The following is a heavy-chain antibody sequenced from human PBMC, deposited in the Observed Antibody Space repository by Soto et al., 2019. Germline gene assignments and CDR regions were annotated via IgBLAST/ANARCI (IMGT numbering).Heavy chain of an antibody. Sequence: LRLSCAASGFTVSSNYMSWVRQAPGKGLEWVSVIYSGGSTYYADSVKGRFTISRDNSKNTLYLQMNSLRAEDTAVYYCAGDQVYYDFWSGSMGYYYGMDVWGQGTTVTVSS. J-gene: IGHJ6*02. CDR3: AGDQVYYDFWSGSMGYYYGMDV. CDR1: GFTVSSNY. CDR2: IYSGGST. V-gene: IGHV3-53*01. D-gene: IGHD3-3*01.